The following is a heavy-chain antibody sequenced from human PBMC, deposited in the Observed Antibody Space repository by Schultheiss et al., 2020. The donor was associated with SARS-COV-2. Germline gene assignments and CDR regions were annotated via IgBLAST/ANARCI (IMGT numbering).Heavy chain of an antibody. CDR1: GGSISSGSYY. Sequence: SETLSLTCTVSGGSISSGSYYWGWIRQPPGKGLEWIGSIYYSGSTYYNPSLKSRVTISVDTSKNQFSLKLSSVTAADTAVYYCARAYDYVWGSYRIYYGMDVWGQGTTVTVSS. J-gene: IGHJ6*02. CDR2: IYYSGST. D-gene: IGHD3-16*02. CDR3: ARAYDYVWGSYRIYYGMDV. V-gene: IGHV4-39*07.